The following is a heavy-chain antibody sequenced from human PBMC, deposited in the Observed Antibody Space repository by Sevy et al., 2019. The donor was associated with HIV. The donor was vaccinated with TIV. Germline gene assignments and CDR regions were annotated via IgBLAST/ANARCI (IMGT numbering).Heavy chain of an antibody. J-gene: IGHJ5*02. CDR1: GFTFEDYG. D-gene: IGHD3-3*01. CDR3: ARDHPSYYDYRPGYHDP. CDR2: INWNGGST. V-gene: IGHV3-20*04. Sequence: GGSLRLSCAASGFTFEDYGMSWVRQVPGKGPEWVSGINWNGGSTSYADSVRGRFTISRDNAKNSLFLQMKGLRADDTAFYYCARDHPSYYDYRPGYHDPWGQGTRVTVSS.